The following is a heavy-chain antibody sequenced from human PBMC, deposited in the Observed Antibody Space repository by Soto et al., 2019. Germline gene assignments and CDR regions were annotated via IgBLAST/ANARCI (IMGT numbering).Heavy chain of an antibody. CDR1: GGTFSSHA. J-gene: IGHJ4*02. CDR2: IIPIFRAT. D-gene: IGHD3-3*02. CDR3: ARGERSIEFYPTY. V-gene: IGHV1-69*15. Sequence: VQLVQSGAEVKKPGSSVKVSCKTSGGTFSSHAVSWVRQAPGQGLEWMGRIIPIFRATNYAEKFQGRVSITAEESTNTVYLELSNLRSEDTATYFCARGERSIEFYPTYWGQGTLVTVSS.